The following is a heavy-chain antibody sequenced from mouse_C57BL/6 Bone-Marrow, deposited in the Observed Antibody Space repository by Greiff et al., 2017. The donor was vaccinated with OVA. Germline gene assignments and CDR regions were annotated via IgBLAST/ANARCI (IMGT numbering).Heavy chain of an antibody. V-gene: IGHV3-6*01. J-gene: IGHJ3*01. CDR3: AREDDYPFAY. D-gene: IGHD2-4*01. CDR2: ISYDGSN. CDR1: GYSITSGYY. Sequence: ESGPGLVKPSQSLSLTCSVTGYSITSGYYWNWIRQFPGNKLEWMGYISYDGSNNYNPSLKNRISITRDTSTNQFFLKLNSVTTEDTATYYCAREDDYPFAYWGQGTLVTVSA.